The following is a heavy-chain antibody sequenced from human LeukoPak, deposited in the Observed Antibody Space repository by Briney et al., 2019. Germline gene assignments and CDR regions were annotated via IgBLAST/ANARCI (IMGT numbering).Heavy chain of an antibody. CDR3: AREMSLSSSGWYRHFDY. V-gene: IGHV3-33*01. Sequence: GGSLRLSCTASGFTFSSYGMHWVRQAPGKGLEWVAVIWYDGSNKYYADSVKGRFTISRDNSKNTLYLQMNSLRAEDMAVYYCAREMSLSSSGWYRHFDYWGQGTLVTVSS. J-gene: IGHJ4*02. D-gene: IGHD6-19*01. CDR1: GFTFSSYG. CDR2: IWYDGSNK.